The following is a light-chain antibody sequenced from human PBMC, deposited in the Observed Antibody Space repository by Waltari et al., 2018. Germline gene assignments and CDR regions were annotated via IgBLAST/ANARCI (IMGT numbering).Light chain of an antibody. CDR1: NNDIGSYNL. Sequence: QSALTQPASVSGSPGQSITISCTGTNNDIGSYNLVSWYQQHPGKAPKVIIFEVNKRPSGVSNLFSGSQSGNPASLTVSGLHPEDEADYYCCSYAGTPRVVFGGGTKLTVL. V-gene: IGLV2-23*02. CDR2: EVN. CDR3: CSYAGTPRVV. J-gene: IGLJ2*01.